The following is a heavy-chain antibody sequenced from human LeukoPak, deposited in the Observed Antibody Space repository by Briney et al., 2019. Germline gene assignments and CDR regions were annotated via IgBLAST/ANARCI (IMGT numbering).Heavy chain of an antibody. Sequence: SETLSLTRAVSGGSISSGGYSWSWIRQPPGKGLEWIGYIYHSGSTYYNPSLKSRVTISVDRSKNQFSLKLSSVTAADTAVYYCASAYYYDSSGPHQDYYFDYWGQGTLVTVSS. J-gene: IGHJ4*02. CDR2: IYHSGST. CDR3: ASAYYYDSSGPHQDYYFDY. V-gene: IGHV4-30-2*01. CDR1: GGSISSGGYS. D-gene: IGHD3-22*01.